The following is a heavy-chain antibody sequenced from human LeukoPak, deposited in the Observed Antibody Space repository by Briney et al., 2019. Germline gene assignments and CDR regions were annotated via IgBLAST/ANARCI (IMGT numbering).Heavy chain of an antibody. CDR1: GFTVRNNY. CDR2: IYSGDGT. V-gene: IGHV3-53*01. Sequence: AGGSLRLSCAASGFTVRNNYISWVRQAPGKGLEWVSVIYSGDGTSYADSVKGRFTISRDNSKNTLFLKMNSLRAEDTAVYYCTRDVRWGQGTLVTVSS. CDR3: TRDVR. J-gene: IGHJ1*01. D-gene: IGHD2/OR15-2a*01.